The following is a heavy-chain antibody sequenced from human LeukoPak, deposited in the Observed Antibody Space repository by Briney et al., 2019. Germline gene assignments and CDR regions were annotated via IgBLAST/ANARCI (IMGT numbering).Heavy chain of an antibody. V-gene: IGHV4-59*01. Sequence: SETLSLTCTVPGGSISSYYWSWIRQPPGKGLEWMGYIYYSGSTNYNPSLKSRVTISIDTSKNQFSLRLSSVTAADTAVYYCARDTHYYGMDVWGQGTTVTVSS. CDR2: IYYSGST. CDR3: ARDTHYYGMDV. J-gene: IGHJ6*02. CDR1: GGSISSYY.